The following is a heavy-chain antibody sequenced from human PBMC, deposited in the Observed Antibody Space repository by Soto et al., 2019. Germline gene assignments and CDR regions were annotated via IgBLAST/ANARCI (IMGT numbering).Heavy chain of an antibody. Sequence: GESLKISCXGSGYSFTSYWINWVRQMPGKGLEWMGRIDPSDSYTKYSPSFQGHVTISADKSISTAYLQWSSLKASDTAMYYCARAYSGYDFAPDFWGQGTLVTVSS. CDR3: ARAYSGYDFAPDF. V-gene: IGHV5-10-1*01. D-gene: IGHD5-12*01. CDR2: IDPSDSYT. CDR1: GYSFTSYW. J-gene: IGHJ4*02.